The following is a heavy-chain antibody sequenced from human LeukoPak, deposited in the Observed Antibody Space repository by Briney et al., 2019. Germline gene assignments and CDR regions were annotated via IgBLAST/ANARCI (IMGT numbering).Heavy chain of an antibody. Sequence: GGSLRLSCAASGFTFSSYSMNWVRQAPGKGLEWVSYISSSSSTIYYADSVKGRFTISRDNSKNTLYLQMNSLRAEDTAVYYCAKDHYPAQTGHFDYWGQGTLVTVSS. CDR3: AKDHYPAQTGHFDY. CDR2: ISSSSSTI. V-gene: IGHV3-48*01. CDR1: GFTFSSYS. D-gene: IGHD1-14*01. J-gene: IGHJ4*02.